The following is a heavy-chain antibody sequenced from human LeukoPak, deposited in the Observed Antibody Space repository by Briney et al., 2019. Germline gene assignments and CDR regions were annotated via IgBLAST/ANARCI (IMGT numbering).Heavy chain of an antibody. Sequence: GESLKIPCKGSGYSFTSYWIGWVRQMPGKGLEWMGIIYPGDSDTRYSPSFQGQVTISADKSITTAYLQWSSLKASDTAMYYCAKIDRTYCSRSSCYALDYWGQGTLVTVSS. CDR1: GYSFTSYW. V-gene: IGHV5-51*01. CDR2: IYPGDSDT. J-gene: IGHJ4*02. CDR3: AKIDRTYCSRSSCYALDY. D-gene: IGHD2-2*01.